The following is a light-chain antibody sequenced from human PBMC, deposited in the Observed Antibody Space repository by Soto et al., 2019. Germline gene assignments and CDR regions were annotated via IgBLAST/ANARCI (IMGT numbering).Light chain of an antibody. J-gene: IGLJ1*01. CDR1: SSDVGGYNY. Sequence: QSALTQPRSVSGSPGQSVTISCTGTSSDVGGYNYVSWYQHHPGKAPKLMIYDVDKRPSGGPGRFSGSKSGNTASLTISGLQAEDEADYYCSSYTSSSTYVFGSGTKLTVL. CDR2: DVD. CDR3: SSYTSSSTYV. V-gene: IGLV2-11*01.